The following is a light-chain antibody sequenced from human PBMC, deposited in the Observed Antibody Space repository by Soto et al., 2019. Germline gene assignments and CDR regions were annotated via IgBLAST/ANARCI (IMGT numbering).Light chain of an antibody. Sequence: DIQMTQSPSTLSASVGDRVTITCRASQSISRWLACYQQKPGKVPKLLIYKASNLESGVPSRFSGSGSGTEFSLTISSLQPDDFATYYCQEFNTWTFGQGTKVEIK. J-gene: IGKJ1*01. V-gene: IGKV1-5*03. CDR1: QSISRW. CDR3: QEFNTWT. CDR2: KAS.